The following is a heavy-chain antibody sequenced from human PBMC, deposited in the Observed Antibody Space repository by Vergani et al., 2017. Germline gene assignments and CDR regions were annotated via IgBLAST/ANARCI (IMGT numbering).Heavy chain of an antibody. CDR3: ARVKRQYYDILTGHNWFDP. CDR2: IYYSGST. V-gene: IGHV4-39*07. J-gene: IGHJ5*02. D-gene: IGHD3-9*01. CDR1: GGSISSSSYY. Sequence: QLQLQESGPGLVKPSETLSLTCTVSGGSISSSSYYWGWIRQPPGKGLEWIGSIYYSGSTYYNPSLKSRVTISVDTSKNQFSLKLSSVTAADTAVYYCARVKRQYYDILTGHNWFDPWGQGTLVTVSS.